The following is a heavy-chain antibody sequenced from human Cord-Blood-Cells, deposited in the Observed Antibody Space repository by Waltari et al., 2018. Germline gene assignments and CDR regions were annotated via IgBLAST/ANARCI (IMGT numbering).Heavy chain of an antibody. J-gene: IGHJ3*02. D-gene: IGHD6-6*01. CDR3: ARVIWSIAARDAFDI. CDR2: IYYSGST. CDR1: GGSMSSSSYY. V-gene: IGHV4-39*01. Sequence: QLQLQESGPGLVKPSETQSLTCTVPGGSMSSSSYYWVWLRQPPGKGLDWIGSIYYSGSTYYNPSLKSRVTISVDTSKNQFSLKLSSVTAADTAVYYCARVIWSIAARDAFDIWGQGTMVTVSS.